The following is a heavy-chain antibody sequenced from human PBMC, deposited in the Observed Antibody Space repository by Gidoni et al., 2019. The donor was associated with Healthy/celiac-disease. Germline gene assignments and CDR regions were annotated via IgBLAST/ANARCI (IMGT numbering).Heavy chain of an antibody. CDR3: AREGDGYRLFDY. V-gene: IGHV1-69*01. J-gene: IGHJ4*02. Sequence: QVQRVQSGAEVKKPGSAVKVSCEAAGGTFSSYAISWVRQDPGQGLEWMGGILPIFGTANSAQKFQGRVTITADESTSTAYMELSSLRSADTAVYYCAREGDGYRLFDYWGQGTLVTVSS. D-gene: IGHD5-12*01. CDR2: ILPIFGTA. CDR1: GGTFSSYA.